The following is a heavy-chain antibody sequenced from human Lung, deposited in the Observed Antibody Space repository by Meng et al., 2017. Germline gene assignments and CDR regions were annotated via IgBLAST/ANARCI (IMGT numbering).Heavy chain of an antibody. CDR2: ISGNGVRT. D-gene: IGHD6-19*01. Sequence: GGSLRLSCAASGFTFRSYAMTWVRQAPGKGLEWVSAISGNGVRTYYADSVKGRFTISRDNSKNTLYLQINSLRAEDTAVYYCAKDSDSSGWIDAFDIWGQGTMVTV. CDR3: AKDSDSSGWIDAFDI. J-gene: IGHJ3*02. V-gene: IGHV3-23*01. CDR1: GFTFRSYA.